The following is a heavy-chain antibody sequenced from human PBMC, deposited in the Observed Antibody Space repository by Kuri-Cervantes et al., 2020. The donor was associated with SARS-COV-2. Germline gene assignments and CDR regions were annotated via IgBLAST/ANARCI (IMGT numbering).Heavy chain of an antibody. CDR3: ARLGRYCSSTSCYPNWFDP. CDR2: MNPNSGNT. D-gene: IGHD2-2*01. Sequence: ASVKVSCKASGYTFTSYDINWVRQATGQGLEWMGWMNPNSGNTGYAQKFQGRVTITRNTSISTAYMELSSLRSEDTAVYYCARLGRYCSSTSCYPNWFDPWGQGTLVTVSS. CDR1: GYTFTSYD. V-gene: IGHV1-8*03. J-gene: IGHJ5*02.